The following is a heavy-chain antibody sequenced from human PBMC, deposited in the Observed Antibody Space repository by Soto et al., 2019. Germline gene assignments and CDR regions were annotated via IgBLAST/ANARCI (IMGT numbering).Heavy chain of an antibody. V-gene: IGHV4-39*01. J-gene: IGHJ6*02. CDR3: ARLDGNSADYHYGMDV. Sequence: PSETLSLTCSVSGGSITTSNYCWGWIRQPPGKGLEWIASIHYTGSTYYNPSLKSRVTISVDTSKNQFSLKLSSVTAADTAVYYCARLDGNSADYHYGMDVWGQGTTVTVFS. CDR1: GGSITTSNYC. CDR2: IHYTGST. D-gene: IGHD6-19*01.